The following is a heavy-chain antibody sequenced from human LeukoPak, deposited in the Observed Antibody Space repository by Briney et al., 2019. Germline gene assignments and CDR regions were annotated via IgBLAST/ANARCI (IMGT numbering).Heavy chain of an antibody. CDR1: GFTFSSYE. D-gene: IGHD1-14*01. V-gene: IGHV3-48*03. Sequence: GGSRRLSCAASGFTFSSYEMNWVRQAPGKGLEWVSYISSSGSTIYYADSVKGRFTISRDNAKNSLYLQMNSLRAEDTAVYYCARLRLRINWFDPWGQGTLVTVSS. J-gene: IGHJ5*02. CDR2: ISSSGSTI. CDR3: ARLRLRINWFDP.